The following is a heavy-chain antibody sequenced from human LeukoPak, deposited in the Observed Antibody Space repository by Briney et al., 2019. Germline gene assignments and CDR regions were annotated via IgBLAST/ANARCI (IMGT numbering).Heavy chain of an antibody. CDR2: MNPNSGNT. CDR3: ARATGKDILTGRKLDC. CDR1: GGTFSSYA. J-gene: IGHJ4*02. Sequence: ASVKVSCKASGGTFSSYAINWVRQATGQGLEWMGWMNPNSGNTGYAQKFQGRVTMTRNTSISTAYMELSSLRSEDTAVYYCARATGKDILTGRKLDCWGQGTLVSVSS. V-gene: IGHV1-8*02. D-gene: IGHD3-9*01.